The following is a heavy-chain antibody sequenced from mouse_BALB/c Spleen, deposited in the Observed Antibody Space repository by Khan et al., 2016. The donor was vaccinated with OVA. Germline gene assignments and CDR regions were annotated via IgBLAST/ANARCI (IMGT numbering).Heavy chain of an antibody. CDR2: IIPTNDYT. Sequence: QVQLQQSETELARPGASVKMSCKASGYTFTTYTIHWVKQRPGQGLEWIGYIIPTNDYTNYNQKFKDMATLTADKSSSTAYMQLSSLTSEDSALYYCAREGAYYRSDGWFAYWGQGTLVTVSA. D-gene: IGHD2-14*01. CDR3: AREGAYYRSDGWFAY. V-gene: IGHV1-4*01. CDR1: GYTFTTYT. J-gene: IGHJ3*01.